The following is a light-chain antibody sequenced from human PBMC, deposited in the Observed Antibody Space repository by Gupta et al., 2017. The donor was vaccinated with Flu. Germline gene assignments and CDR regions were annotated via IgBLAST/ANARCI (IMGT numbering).Light chain of an antibody. CDR1: QSVGTY. J-gene: IGKJ5*01. V-gene: IGKV3-11*01. CDR2: DAS. Sequence: IVLTQSPATLSVSPGEGATLSCRASQSVGTYLAWYQQKPGQAPRLLIYDASKRANGIPDRFSGSGSGTDFTLTSSSREPEDSAVYYGQQRSTPITFGQGTLVDMK. CDR3: QQRSTPIT.